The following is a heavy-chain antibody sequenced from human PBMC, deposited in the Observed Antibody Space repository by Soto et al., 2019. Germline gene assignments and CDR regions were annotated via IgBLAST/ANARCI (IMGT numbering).Heavy chain of an antibody. CDR3: ARGTLRLGELSLLQSLPPMDV. D-gene: IGHD3-16*02. Sequence: ASVKVSCKASGYTFTGYYMHWVRQAPGQGLEWMGWINPNSGGTNYAQKFQGRVTTTRDTSISTAYMELSRLRSDDTAVYYCARGTLRLGELSLLQSLPPMDVWGQGTTVTVSS. V-gene: IGHV1-2*02. CDR2: INPNSGGT. J-gene: IGHJ6*02. CDR1: GYTFTGYY.